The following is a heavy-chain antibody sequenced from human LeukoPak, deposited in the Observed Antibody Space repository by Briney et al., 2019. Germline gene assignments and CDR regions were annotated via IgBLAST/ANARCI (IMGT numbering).Heavy chain of an antibody. Sequence: SETLSLTCTVSGGSISSSSYYWGWIRQPPGKGLEWIGSIYYSGSTYYNPSLKSRVTISVDTSKNQFSLKLSSVTAADTAVYYCARYRGGYGMFYGMDVWGQGTTVTVSS. CDR2: IYYSGST. V-gene: IGHV4-39*07. J-gene: IGHJ6*02. CDR3: ARYRGGYGMFYGMDV. D-gene: IGHD1-26*01. CDR1: GGSISSSSYY.